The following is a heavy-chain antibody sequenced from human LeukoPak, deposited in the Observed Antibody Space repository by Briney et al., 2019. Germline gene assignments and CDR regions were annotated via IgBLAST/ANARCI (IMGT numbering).Heavy chain of an antibody. Sequence: EASVKVSCKASGYTFTSYDINWVRQSTGQGLEWMGWMNPNSGNTGYAQKFQGRVTITRNTSISTAYMELSSLRSEDTAVYYCARFCSSTSCYGAFDIWGQGTMVTVSS. V-gene: IGHV1-8*03. CDR1: GYTFTSYD. CDR3: ARFCSSTSCYGAFDI. D-gene: IGHD2-2*01. J-gene: IGHJ3*02. CDR2: MNPNSGNT.